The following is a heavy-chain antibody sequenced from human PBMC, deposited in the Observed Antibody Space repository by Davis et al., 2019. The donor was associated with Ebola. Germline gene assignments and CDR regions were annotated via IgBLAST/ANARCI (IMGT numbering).Heavy chain of an antibody. CDR3: VKGSITMTVVVYFDL. CDR1: GFIFRSYA. Sequence: GESLKISCAASGFIFRSYAMHWVRQAPGKGLEWVAAISYDGSNKYYPDSVKGRFTISRDNSKNTLYLQMSSLRIEDTAVYYCVKGSITMTVVVYFDLWGQGTLVTVSS. V-gene: IGHV3-30*18. J-gene: IGHJ4*02. D-gene: IGHD3-22*01. CDR2: ISYDGSNK.